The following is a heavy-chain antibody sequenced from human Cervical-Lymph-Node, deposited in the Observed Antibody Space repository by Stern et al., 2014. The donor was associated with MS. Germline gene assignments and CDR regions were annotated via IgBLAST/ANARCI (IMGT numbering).Heavy chain of an antibody. Sequence: VQLEESRTELRKPGASVRVSCKASGYAFTNYDINWVRQATGQGLEWVGWINPNTGNAGPAQKFHGRVTITTNNSITTAYMDLSNLRSEDTAIYYCTTSQGAFWGQGTLITVSS. V-gene: IGHV1-8*01. CDR2: INPNTGNA. CDR3: TTSQGAF. D-gene: IGHD3-16*01. J-gene: IGHJ4*02. CDR1: GYAFTNYD.